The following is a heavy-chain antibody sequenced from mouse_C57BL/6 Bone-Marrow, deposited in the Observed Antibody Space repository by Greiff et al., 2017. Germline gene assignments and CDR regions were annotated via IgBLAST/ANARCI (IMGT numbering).Heavy chain of an antibody. J-gene: IGHJ1*03. CDR2: INYDGSST. V-gene: IGHV5-16*01. CDR3: ARDASTVVATVYFDV. Sequence: EVKLMESEGGLVQPGSSMKLSCTASGFTFSDYYMAWVRQVPEQGLEWVANINYDGSSTYYMDSLKSRFIISRDNAKNILYLQVCSLKSEDTATYYGARDASTVVATVYFDVWGTGTTVTVSS. CDR1: GFTFSDYY. D-gene: IGHD1-1*01.